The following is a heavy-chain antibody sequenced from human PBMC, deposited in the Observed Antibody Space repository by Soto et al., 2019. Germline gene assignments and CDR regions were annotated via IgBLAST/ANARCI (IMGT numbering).Heavy chain of an antibody. CDR2: IYYSGST. CDR1: GGSISSYY. V-gene: IGHV4-59*08. Sequence: QVQLQESGPGLVKPSETLSLTCTVSGGSISSYYWSWIRQPPGKGLEWIGYIYYSGSTNYNPSLKSRVTISVDKSKNPFSLKLSSVTAADTAVYYCARSYGDGDYFDYWGQGTLVTVSS. J-gene: IGHJ4*02. D-gene: IGHD3-10*01. CDR3: ARSYGDGDYFDY.